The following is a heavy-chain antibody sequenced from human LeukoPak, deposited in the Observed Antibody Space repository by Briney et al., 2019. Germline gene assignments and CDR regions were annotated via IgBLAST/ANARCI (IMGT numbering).Heavy chain of an antibody. Sequence: PGGSLRLSCAASGFTFSSHSANWVRQAPGKGLEWVSSISSSGSYTYYADSMKGRFTISRDNAKNSLYLQMNSLRVEDTAVYYCARGAVAAHDAFDIWGQGTMVTVSS. D-gene: IGHD6-19*01. V-gene: IGHV3-21*01. CDR3: ARGAVAAHDAFDI. CDR2: ISSSGSYT. CDR1: GFTFSSHS. J-gene: IGHJ3*02.